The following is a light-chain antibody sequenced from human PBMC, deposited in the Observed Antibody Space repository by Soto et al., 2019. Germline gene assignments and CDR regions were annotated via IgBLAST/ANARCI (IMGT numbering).Light chain of an antibody. V-gene: IGLV2-14*01. CDR2: DVS. CDR1: SSDVGGYNY. Sequence: QSVLTQPASVSGSPGQSITISCTGTSSDVGGYNYVSWYHQHPGKAPKFMIYDVSNRPSGVSNRFSGSKSGNTASLTISGLQAEDEADYYCCSYTTSNTRQIVFGTGTKVPVL. CDR3: CSYTTSNTRQIV. J-gene: IGLJ1*01.